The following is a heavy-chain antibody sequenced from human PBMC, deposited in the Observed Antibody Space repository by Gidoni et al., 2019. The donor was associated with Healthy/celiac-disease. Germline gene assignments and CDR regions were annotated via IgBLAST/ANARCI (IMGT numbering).Heavy chain of an antibody. CDR2: IGTAGDT. D-gene: IGHD6-13*01. V-gene: IGHV3-13*01. CDR1: GFTFSSSE. CDR3: AMGNSSSSFDY. J-gene: IGHJ4*02. Sequence: EVQLVESGGGLVQPGGYRGPSCAATGFTFSSSEMHWVRQATGKRLEWVSAIGTAGDTYYPGSVKGRFTISRENAKNSLYLQMNSLRAGDTAVYYCAMGNSSSSFDYWGQGTLVTVSS.